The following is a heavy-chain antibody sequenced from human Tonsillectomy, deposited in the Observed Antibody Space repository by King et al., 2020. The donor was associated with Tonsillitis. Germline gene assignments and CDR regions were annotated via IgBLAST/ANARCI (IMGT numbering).Heavy chain of an antibody. CDR2: IWDDGSNI. J-gene: IGHJ2*01. V-gene: IGHV3-33*08. CDR1: GFTFSSFG. CDR3: AREVKRGDWYFDL. D-gene: IGHD3-10*01. Sequence: VQLVESGGGVVQPGRSLRLSCAASGFTFSSFGMHWVRQAPGKGLVWVAVIWDDGSNIYYADSVKGRFTISRDNSKNTLYLQMDSLRAEDTAVYYCAREVKRGDWYFDLWGRGTPVTVSS.